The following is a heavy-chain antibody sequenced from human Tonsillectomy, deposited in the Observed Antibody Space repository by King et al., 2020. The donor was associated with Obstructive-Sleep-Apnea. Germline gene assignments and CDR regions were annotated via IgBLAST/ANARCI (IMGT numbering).Heavy chain of an antibody. CDR1: GFTFSSYD. CDR3: ARGDYGGNPNFDY. CDR2: IGTAGDT. V-gene: IGHV3-13*04. D-gene: IGHD4-23*01. J-gene: IGHJ4*02. Sequence: VQLVESGGGLVQPGGSLRLSCAASGFTFSSYDMHWVRQATGKGLEWVSAIGTAGDTYYPGSVKGRFTISRENAKNSLYLQMISLRAGDTAVYYCARGDYGGNPNFDYWGQGTLVTVSS.